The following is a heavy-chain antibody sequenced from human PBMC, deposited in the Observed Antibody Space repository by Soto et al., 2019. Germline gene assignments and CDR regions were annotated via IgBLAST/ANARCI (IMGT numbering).Heavy chain of an antibody. J-gene: IGHJ4*02. CDR1: GGSFSDFA. D-gene: IGHD2-15*01. CDR2: IIPMFAAT. Sequence: QVQLAQSGAEMTKPGSSVKVSCRASGGSFSDFAFSWVRQAPGQGLEWMGGIIPMFAATKYAQRLQDRVTIPADEPRNSVFLAQNSLTSEDPAIYSCARGAIVAVPAALSTHRDYTTFRFYSCGQVTMVTVSS. CDR3: ARGAIVAVPAALSTHRDYTTFRFYS. V-gene: IGHV1-69*01.